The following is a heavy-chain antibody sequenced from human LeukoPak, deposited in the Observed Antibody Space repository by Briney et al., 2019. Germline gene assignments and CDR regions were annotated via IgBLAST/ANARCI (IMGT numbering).Heavy chain of an antibody. CDR3: AKAISVYYDFWSGYLHFDY. CDR1: GFTFSSYA. CDR2: ISGSGGST. V-gene: IGHV3-23*01. D-gene: IGHD3-3*01. J-gene: IGHJ4*02. Sequence: PGGSLRLSCAASGFTFSSYAMSWVRQAPVKGVEWVSAISGSGGSTYYADSVKGRFTISRDNSKNTLYLQMNSLRAEDTAVYYCAKAISVYYDFWSGYLHFDYWGQGTLVTVSS.